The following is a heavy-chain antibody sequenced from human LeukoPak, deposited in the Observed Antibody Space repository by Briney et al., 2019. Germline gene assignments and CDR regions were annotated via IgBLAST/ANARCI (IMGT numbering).Heavy chain of an antibody. J-gene: IGHJ4*02. CDR2: INSDGSST. V-gene: IGHV3-74*01. D-gene: IGHD6-19*01. CDR3: ARSRGQWLVQGHFDY. Sequence: GGSLRLSCAASGFTFSSHWMHWVRQAPGKGLVWVSRINSDGSSTSYADSVKGRFTISRDNAKNTLYLQMNSLRAEDTAVYYCARSRGQWLVQGHFDYWGQGTLVTVSS. CDR1: GFTFSSHW.